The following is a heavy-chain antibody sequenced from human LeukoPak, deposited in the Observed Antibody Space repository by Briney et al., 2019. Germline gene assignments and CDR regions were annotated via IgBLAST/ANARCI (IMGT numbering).Heavy chain of an antibody. Sequence: SETLSLTCTVSGYSISSGYYWGWIRQPPGKGLEWIGSIYHSGSTYYNPSLKSRVTISVDTSKNQFSLKLSSVTAADTAVYYCARPADYYDSSGIPRYWFFDLWGRGTLVTVSS. V-gene: IGHV4-38-2*02. CDR2: IYHSGST. CDR3: ARPADYYDSSGIPRYWFFDL. D-gene: IGHD3-22*01. CDR1: GYSISSGYY. J-gene: IGHJ2*01.